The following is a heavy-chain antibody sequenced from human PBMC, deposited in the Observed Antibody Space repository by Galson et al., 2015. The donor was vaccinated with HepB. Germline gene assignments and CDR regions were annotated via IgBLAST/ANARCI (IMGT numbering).Heavy chain of an antibody. Sequence: SLRLSCAASGLTLHRYNMNWVRQAPGKGLEWVSSISSGSSYIYYADSVKGRFTISRDNTKNSGYLQMNSLRAEDTAIYYCARDAHCGGSVCNFDHWGQGTLVTASS. J-gene: IGHJ4*02. D-gene: IGHD2-21*01. CDR3: ARDAHCGGSVCNFDH. CDR1: GLTLHRYN. CDR2: ISSGSSYI. V-gene: IGHV3-21*01.